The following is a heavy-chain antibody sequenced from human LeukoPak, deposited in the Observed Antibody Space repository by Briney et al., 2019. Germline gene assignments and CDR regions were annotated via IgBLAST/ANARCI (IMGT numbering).Heavy chain of an antibody. CDR2: IYYSGST. Sequence: SETLSLTCTVSGGSISSGGYYWSWIRQHPGKGLEWIGYIYYSGSTYYNPSLKSRVTISVDTSKNQFSLKLSSVTAADTAVYYCARGLIPATDNYFDYWGRGTLVTVSS. CDR1: GGSISSGGYY. V-gene: IGHV4-31*03. J-gene: IGHJ4*02. CDR3: ARGLIPATDNYFDY. D-gene: IGHD2-2*01.